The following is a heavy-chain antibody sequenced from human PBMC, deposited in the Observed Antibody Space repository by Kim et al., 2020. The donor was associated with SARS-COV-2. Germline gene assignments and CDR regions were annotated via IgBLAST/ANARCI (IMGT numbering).Heavy chain of an antibody. V-gene: IGHV4-34*01. J-gene: IGHJ3*02. CDR3: ERGNYDSSGAEAFD. D-gene: IGHD3-22*01. Sequence: SETLSLTCAVYGGSFSGYSWSWIRHLPGKGMEWVGEINHSGSSNYNSSLQSRVTISVDASKNHFSLKLSYVTDADTAVYDCERGNYDSSGAEAFD. CDR2: INHSGSS. CDR1: GGSFSGYS.